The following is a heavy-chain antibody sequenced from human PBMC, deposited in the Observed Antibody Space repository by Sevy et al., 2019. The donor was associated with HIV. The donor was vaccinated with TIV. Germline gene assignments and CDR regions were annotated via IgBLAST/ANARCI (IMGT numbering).Heavy chain of an antibody. Sequence: SGPTLVKPTQTLTLTCTFSGFSLSTSGVGVGWIRQPPGKALEWLTLIYWDDDKRYSPSLKSGLTITKDTSKSQVVLTMTNMDPVDTATYFCARFNYGDYTAYLDFWGQGTLVTVSS. J-gene: IGHJ4*02. CDR1: GFSLSTSGVG. CDR3: ARFNYGDYTAYLDF. CDR2: IYWDDDK. V-gene: IGHV2-5*02. D-gene: IGHD4-17*01.